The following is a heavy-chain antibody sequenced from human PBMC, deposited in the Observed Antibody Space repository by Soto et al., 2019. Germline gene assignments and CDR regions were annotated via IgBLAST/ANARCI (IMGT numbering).Heavy chain of an antibody. V-gene: IGHV1-46*01. CDR2: INPSGGST. CDR3: AKTTVPYYYYYYMDV. Sequence: ASVKVSCKASGYTFTSYYMHWVRQAPGQGLEWMGIINPSGGSTSYAQKFKGRVTMSRDTSTSTVYMELSSLRSEDTAVYYCAKTTVPYYYYYYMDVWGKGTTVTVSS. CDR1: GYTFTSYY. D-gene: IGHD4-17*01. J-gene: IGHJ6*03.